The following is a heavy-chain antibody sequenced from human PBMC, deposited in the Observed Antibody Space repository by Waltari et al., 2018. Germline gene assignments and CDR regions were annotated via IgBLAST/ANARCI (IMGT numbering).Heavy chain of an antibody. CDR1: GFTFSSYA. D-gene: IGHD1-26*01. J-gene: IGHJ4*02. Sequence: QVQLVESGGGVVQPGRSLRLSCAASGFTFSSYAMHWARQAPGKGLEWVAVISYDGSNKYYADSGKGRFTISRDNSKNTLYLQMNSLRAEDTAVYYCARDSGGSYYDYWGQGTLVTVSS. CDR3: ARDSGGSYYDY. V-gene: IGHV3-30-3*01. CDR2: ISYDGSNK.